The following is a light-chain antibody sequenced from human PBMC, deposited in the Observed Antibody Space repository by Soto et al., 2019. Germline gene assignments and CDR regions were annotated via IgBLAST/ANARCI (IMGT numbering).Light chain of an antibody. CDR1: QSVSSY. Sequence: EIVLTQSPATLPLSPGERATLSCRASQSVSSYLAWYQQKPGQAPRLLIYDASNRATGIPARFSGSGSGTDFTLTISSLEPEDFAVYYCQQRSNWPSWTFGQGTKVEIK. CDR2: DAS. V-gene: IGKV3-11*01. CDR3: QQRSNWPSWT. J-gene: IGKJ1*01.